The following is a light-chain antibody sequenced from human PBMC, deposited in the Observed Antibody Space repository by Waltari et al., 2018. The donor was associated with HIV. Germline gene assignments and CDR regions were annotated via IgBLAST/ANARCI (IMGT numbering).Light chain of an antibody. Sequence: QSALTQPASVSGSPGQSITISCTGTSSDVGGYNLVTWYQQHPGNAPKLMIYEDSKRPSGVSNHFSGSTTGNTASLTITGLQPEEEEDYYYCTYAASTTYGVFGGGTKLTVL. V-gene: IGLV2-23*01. CDR3: CTYAASTTYGV. J-gene: IGLJ3*02. CDR1: SSDVGGYNL. CDR2: EDS.